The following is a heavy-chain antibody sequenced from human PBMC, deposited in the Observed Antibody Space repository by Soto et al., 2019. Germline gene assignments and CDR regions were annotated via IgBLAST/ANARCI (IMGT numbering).Heavy chain of an antibody. Sequence: PGESLKISCKGSGYSFTTYWIGWVRQMPGKGLEWMGIIYPGDSDTRYRPSFQGQVTISADKSISTAYLQWRSLKASDTAMYYCARLRSSSHGVMDVWGKGTTVTVSS. D-gene: IGHD6-6*01. J-gene: IGHJ6*03. CDR1: GYSFTTYW. CDR3: ARLRSSSHGVMDV. CDR2: IYPGDSDT. V-gene: IGHV5-51*01.